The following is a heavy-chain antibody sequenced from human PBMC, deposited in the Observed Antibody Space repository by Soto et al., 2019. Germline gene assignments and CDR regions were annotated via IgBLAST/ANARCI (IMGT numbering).Heavy chain of an antibody. Sequence: SETLSLTCTVSGGSISSSSYYWGWIRQPPGKGLERIGSIYYSGSTYYNPSLKSLVTISVGTSKNQFSLKLSSVTAADTAVFYCARNLYLAVAGRAAFDIWGQGTMVTVSS. CDR1: GGSISSSSYY. CDR3: ARNLYLAVAGRAAFDI. J-gene: IGHJ3*02. D-gene: IGHD6-19*01. CDR2: IYYSGST. V-gene: IGHV4-39*01.